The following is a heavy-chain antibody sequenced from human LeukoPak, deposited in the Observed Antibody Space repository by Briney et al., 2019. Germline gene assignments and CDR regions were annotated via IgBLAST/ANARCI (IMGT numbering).Heavy chain of an antibody. CDR2: IIPIPGIA. J-gene: IGHJ4*02. V-gene: IGHV1-69*04. Sequence: SVKVSCKASGGTFCSYAISWVRQAPGQGLEWMGRIIPIPGIANYAQKFQGRVTITADKSTSTAYMELSSLRSEDTAVYYCARETYCSGGSCYHRATEFDYWGQGTLVTVSS. CDR3: ARETYCSGGSCYHRATEFDY. D-gene: IGHD2-15*01. CDR1: GGTFCSYA.